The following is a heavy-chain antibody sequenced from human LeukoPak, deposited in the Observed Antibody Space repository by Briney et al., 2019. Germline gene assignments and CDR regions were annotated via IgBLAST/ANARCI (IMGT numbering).Heavy chain of an antibody. D-gene: IGHD3-22*01. CDR1: GFTFSSYN. V-gene: IGHV3-21*01. Sequence: GGSLRLSCAASGFTFSSYNMNWVRQTPGQGLEWVSSITSGSSHIYYADSVKGRFTISRDNAKSSLYLQMNSLRAEDTAVYYCARDHHRRLYDSQARDTFDIWGQGTMVTVSS. J-gene: IGHJ3*02. CDR2: ITSGSSHI. CDR3: ARDHHRRLYDSQARDTFDI.